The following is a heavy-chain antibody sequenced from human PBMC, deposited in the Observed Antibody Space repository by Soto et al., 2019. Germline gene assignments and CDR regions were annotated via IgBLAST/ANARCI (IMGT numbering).Heavy chain of an antibody. J-gene: IGHJ6*02. CDR3: ARRGFSSSSTFSYYYYGMDV. V-gene: IGHV1-8*01. CDR2: MNPNSGNT. D-gene: IGHD6-6*01. Sequence: ASVKVSCKASGYTFTSYDINWVRQATGQGLEWMGWMNPNSGNTGYAQKFQGRVTMTRNTSISTAYMELSSLRSEDTAVYYCARRGFSSSSTFSYYYYGMDVWGQGTTVTVSS. CDR1: GYTFTSYD.